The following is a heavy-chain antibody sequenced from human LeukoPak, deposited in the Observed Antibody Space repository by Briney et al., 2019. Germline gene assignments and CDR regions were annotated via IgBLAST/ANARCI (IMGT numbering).Heavy chain of an antibody. V-gene: IGHV1-2*02. J-gene: IGHJ4*02. D-gene: IGHD6-19*01. CDR3: ARDHEAGPWGTDY. Sequence: GASVKVSCKASGYTFTGYYMHWVRQAPGQGLEWMGWINPNSGGTNYAQKFQGRVTMTRDTSISTAYMELSRLRSDDTAVYYCARDHEAGPWGTDYWGQGTLVTVSP. CDR2: INPNSGGT. CDR1: GYTFTGYY.